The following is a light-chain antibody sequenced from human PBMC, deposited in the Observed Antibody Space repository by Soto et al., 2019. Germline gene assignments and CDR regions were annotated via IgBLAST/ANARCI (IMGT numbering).Light chain of an antibody. CDR2: KAS. J-gene: IGKJ1*01. V-gene: IGKV1-5*03. CDR3: QRYNNYWT. CDR1: ESISNW. Sequence: IAMTMSASTLSASLCARVIITCGAGESISNWLAWYQPKPGKAPNLLIYKASSLKSGVPLRLSGSGSGTEFTLTINSLQPDDFPTYYCQRYNNYWTFGQGTKVDIK.